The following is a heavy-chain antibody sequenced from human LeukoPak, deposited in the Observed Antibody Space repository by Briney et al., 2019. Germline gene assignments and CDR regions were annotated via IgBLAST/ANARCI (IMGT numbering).Heavy chain of an antibody. V-gene: IGHV4-39*01. CDR1: GGSITSTSFS. CDR2: ISYGGGA. Sequence: SETLSLTCSVSGGSITSTSFSWGWIRQPPGRGLERIGTISYGGGAYYNPSLKSRVTISLNTSKNQFSLKVNSVTAADTAVYHCARRPPAGGADWFDPWGQGTLVTVSS. CDR3: ARRPPAGGADWFDP. D-gene: IGHD2-8*02. J-gene: IGHJ5*02.